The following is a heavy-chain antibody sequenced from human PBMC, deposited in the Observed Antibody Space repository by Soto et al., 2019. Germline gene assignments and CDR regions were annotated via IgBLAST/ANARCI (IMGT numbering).Heavy chain of an antibody. CDR3: ARDSAAGTGDYDH. D-gene: IGHD6-13*01. Sequence: QVQLQESGPGLVKPSETLSLTCSVSGGSISSYYWGWIRQPPGKGLEWIGHIYYSGGTSYTPSLKSRITISVDTSKNQFSLKLSSVTAADMAVYYCARDSAAGTGDYDHWGQGILVTVSS. V-gene: IGHV4-59*01. CDR1: GGSISSYY. CDR2: IYYSGGT. J-gene: IGHJ4*02.